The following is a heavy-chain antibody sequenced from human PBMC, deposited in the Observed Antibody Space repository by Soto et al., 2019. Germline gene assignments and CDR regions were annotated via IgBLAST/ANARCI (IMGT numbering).Heavy chain of an antibody. J-gene: IGHJ4*02. Sequence: QVQLQESGPGLVKPSETLSLTCSVSSGSIIPHSWSWIRQPPGKGLEWIGFIHFTGTTNYNPSLKSRVDISVDTSKNQFSLNLSSVTAADTAVYYCARAYDHGDFDHWGQGTLVTVSS. CDR3: ARAYDHGDFDH. CDR1: SGSIIPHS. D-gene: IGHD4-17*01. V-gene: IGHV4-59*11. CDR2: IHFTGTT.